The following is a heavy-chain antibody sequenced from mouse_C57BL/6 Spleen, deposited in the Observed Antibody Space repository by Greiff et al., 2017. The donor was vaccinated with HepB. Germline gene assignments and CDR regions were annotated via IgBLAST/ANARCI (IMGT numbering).Heavy chain of an antibody. CDR1: GYSITSGYY. Sequence: EVQRVESGPGLVKPSQSLSLTCSVTGYSITSGYYWNWIRQFPGNKLEWMGYISYDGSNNYNPSLKNRISITRDTSKNQFFLKLNSVTTEDTATYYCATYYYGSRGDYFDYWGQGTTLTVSS. CDR3: ATYYYGSRGDYFDY. D-gene: IGHD1-1*01. V-gene: IGHV3-6*01. CDR2: ISYDGSN. J-gene: IGHJ2*01.